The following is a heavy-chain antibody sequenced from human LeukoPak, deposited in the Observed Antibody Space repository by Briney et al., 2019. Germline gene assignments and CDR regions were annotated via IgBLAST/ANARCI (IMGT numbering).Heavy chain of an antibody. CDR1: GFTFSSYW. CDR2: IKQDGSEK. V-gene: IGHV3-7*03. D-gene: IGHD6-13*01. Sequence: GGSLRLSCAASGFTFSSYWMSWVRQAPGKGLEWVANIKQDGSEKYYVDSVKGRFTISRDNAKNSLYLQMNSLRAEDTAVYYCAKTRPLDSSSWSHGDYWGQGTLVTVSS. CDR3: AKTRPLDSSSWSHGDY. J-gene: IGHJ4*02.